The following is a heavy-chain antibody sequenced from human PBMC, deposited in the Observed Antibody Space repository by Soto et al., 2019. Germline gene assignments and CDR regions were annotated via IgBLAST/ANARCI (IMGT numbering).Heavy chain of an antibody. CDR3: ARDYYYRMEV. V-gene: IGHV3-15*01. Sequence: EVQLVESGGGLVKPGGSLRLSCAASGFTFRNAWINWVRQAPGKGLEWVGHIKTQGDGGSGHLGAPVKGRTTMSRDDSKGTVDLLLNSLEAEDTAVYLCARDYYYRMEVWGKGTTVTVSS. J-gene: IGHJ6*01. CDR1: GFTFRNAW. CDR2: IKTQGDGGSG.